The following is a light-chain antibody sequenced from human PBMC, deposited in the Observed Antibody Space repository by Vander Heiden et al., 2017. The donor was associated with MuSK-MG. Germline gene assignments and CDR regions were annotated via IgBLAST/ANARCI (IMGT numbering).Light chain of an antibody. CDR2: GAS. J-gene: IGKJ1*01. CDR3: RQDGSSRT. V-gene: IGKV3-20*01. Sequence: IVLTQSPDSLSLSPGRRATLSCRASQSVTSSYIAWYQHKRVQTPRLLIYGASSMATGSPDPFSGSQSGTGFTLTISSPEPHDIAVYSFRQDGSSRTF. CDR1: QSVTSSY.